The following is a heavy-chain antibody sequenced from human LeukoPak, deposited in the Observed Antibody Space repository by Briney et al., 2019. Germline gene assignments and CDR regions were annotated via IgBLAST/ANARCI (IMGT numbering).Heavy chain of an antibody. V-gene: IGHV3-20*04. CDR2: INWNGSGA. J-gene: IGHJ4*02. CDR3: ARAYSLDY. Sequence: GGSLRLSCAASGFTFADYGMSWVRQVPGQGLEWISGINWNGSGAGYADSVKGRFTISRDNSKNTLYLQMNSLRAEDTAVYYCARAYSLDYWGQGTLVTVSS. CDR1: GFTFADYG. D-gene: IGHD6-13*01.